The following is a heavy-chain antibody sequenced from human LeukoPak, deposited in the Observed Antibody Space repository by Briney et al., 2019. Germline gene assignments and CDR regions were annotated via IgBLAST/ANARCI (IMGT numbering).Heavy chain of an antibody. CDR2: VSGYNGDT. Sequence: ASVKVSCKTSGYTFSRHGITWVRQAPGQGPEWMGWVSGYNGDTNYAKSVRGRVTMTTDTSTNTAYMELSSLRSEDTAVYYCARARYNWSDDNYFDYWGQGTLVTVSS. D-gene: IGHD1-20*01. CDR3: ARARYNWSDDNYFDY. J-gene: IGHJ4*02. CDR1: GYTFSRHG. V-gene: IGHV1-18*01.